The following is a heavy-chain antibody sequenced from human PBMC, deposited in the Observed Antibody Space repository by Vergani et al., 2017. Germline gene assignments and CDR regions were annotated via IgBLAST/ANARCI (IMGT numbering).Heavy chain of an antibody. CDR1: GFTFDDYA. D-gene: IGHD6-6*01. CDR2: ISWNSGST. J-gene: IGHJ4*02. V-gene: IGHV3-9*01. Sequence: EVQLVESGGGLVQPGRSLRLSCAASGFTFDDYAMHWVRQAPGKGLEWVSGISWNSGSTGYADSVKGRVTISRDNAKNSLYLQMNSLRAEDTALYHCARDFLYSSSTPPGYWGQGTLVTVSS. CDR3: ARDFLYSSSTPPGY.